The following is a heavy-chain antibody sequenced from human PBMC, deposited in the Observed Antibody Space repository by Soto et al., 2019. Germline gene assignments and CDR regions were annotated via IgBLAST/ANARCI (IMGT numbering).Heavy chain of an antibody. CDR3: ARDNTWSYDY. D-gene: IGHD2-8*02. J-gene: IGHJ4*02. CDR1: GFAFRHYW. CDR2: IRPDGTLT. V-gene: IGHV3-74*01. Sequence: EVQLVESGGGLVQPGGSLRLSCEASGFAFRHYWMHWVRQAPGKGLEWASYIRPDGTLTRDDDSVQGRFTISRDNAKNTVYLQMNSLRVEDSGVYYCARDNTWSYDYWGQGILVTVSS.